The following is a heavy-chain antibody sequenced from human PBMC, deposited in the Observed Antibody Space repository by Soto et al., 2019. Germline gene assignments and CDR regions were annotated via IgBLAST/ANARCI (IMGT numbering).Heavy chain of an antibody. CDR2: ISYDGSNK. CDR3: AKQGPDY. V-gene: IGHV3-30*18. CDR1: GFTFSSYG. J-gene: IGHJ4*02. Sequence: GSLRLCCAASGFTFSSYGMHWVRQAPGKGLEWVAVISYDGSNKYYADSVKGRFTISRDNSKNTLYLQMNSLRAEDTAVYYCAKQGPDYWGQGTLVTVS.